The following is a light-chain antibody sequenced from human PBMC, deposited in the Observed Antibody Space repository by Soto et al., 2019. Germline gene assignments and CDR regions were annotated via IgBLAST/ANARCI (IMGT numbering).Light chain of an antibody. Sequence: HRSQCPSTLYASVGDRFTITCRASQGIRNDLGWYRQKSGAAPELLIYGASSLHSGVPPRFSGSGSGTDFTLTISSLQAEDFATHCSPATYHIPPTFG. CDR3: PATYHIPPT. CDR1: QGIRND. J-gene: IGKJ1*01. CDR2: GAS. V-gene: IGKV1-39*01.